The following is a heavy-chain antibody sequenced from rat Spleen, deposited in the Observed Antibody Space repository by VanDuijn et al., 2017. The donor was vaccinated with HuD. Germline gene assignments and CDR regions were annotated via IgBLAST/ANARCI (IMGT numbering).Heavy chain of an antibody. CDR1: GFKFSDHW. CDR2: INKDSRRI. CDR3: VREELGVRD. Sequence: EVKLVESGGGLVQPGRSLKLSCAASGFKFSDHWMGWVRQASGKGLEWIGEINKDSRRINYSPFLKDKFTVSRDNAQNTLYLQMSKLGSEDTANYYCVREELGVRDWGQGVMVTVSS. D-gene: IGHD5-1*01. J-gene: IGHJ2*01. V-gene: IGHV4-2*01.